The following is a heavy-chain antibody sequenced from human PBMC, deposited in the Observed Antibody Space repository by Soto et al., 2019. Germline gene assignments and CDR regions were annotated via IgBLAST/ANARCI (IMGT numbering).Heavy chain of an antibody. D-gene: IGHD1-26*01. CDR1: GFTFSSYS. CDR2: ISSSSSTI. Sequence: EVPLVESGGGLVQPGGSLRLSCAASGFTFSSYSMNWVRQAPGKGLEWVSYISSSSSTIYYVDSVKGRFTISRDNAKNSLSLQMNSLRDEDTAVYYCARDRAGAQYGLVVWGQGTTVTVSS. V-gene: IGHV3-48*02. CDR3: ARDRAGAQYGLVV. J-gene: IGHJ6*01.